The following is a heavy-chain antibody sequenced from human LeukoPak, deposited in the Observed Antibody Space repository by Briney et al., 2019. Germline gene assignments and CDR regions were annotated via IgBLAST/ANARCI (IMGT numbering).Heavy chain of an antibody. CDR1: GFTFDDYT. CDR3: AKDITMVRGVIYYYGMDV. J-gene: IGHJ6*02. D-gene: IGHD3-10*01. V-gene: IGHV3-43*01. CDR2: ISWDGGST. Sequence: AGGSLRLSCAASGFTFDDYTMHWVRQAPGKGLEWVSLISWDGGSTYYADSVKGRFTISRDNSKNSLYLQVNSLRTEDTALYYCAKDITMVRGVIYYYGMDVWGQGTTVTVSS.